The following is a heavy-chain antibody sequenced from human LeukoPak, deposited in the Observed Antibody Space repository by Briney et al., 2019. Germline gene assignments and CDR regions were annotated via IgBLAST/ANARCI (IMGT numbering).Heavy chain of an antibody. Sequence: ASVKVSCKVSGYTLTELSMHWVRQAPGKGLEWMGGFDPEDGETIYAQKFQGRVTMTEDTSTDTAYMELSSLRSEDTAVYYCATDERTYYYDSSGYYYATWGQGTLVTVSS. CDR2: FDPEDGET. J-gene: IGHJ5*02. V-gene: IGHV1-24*01. CDR1: GYTLTELS. CDR3: ATDERTYYYDSSGYYYAT. D-gene: IGHD3-22*01.